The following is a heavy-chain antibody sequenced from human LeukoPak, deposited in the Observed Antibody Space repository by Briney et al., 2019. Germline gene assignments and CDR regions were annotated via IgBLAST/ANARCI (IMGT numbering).Heavy chain of an antibody. Sequence: ASVKVSCKAFVHTLRDLSIHWVRQAPGKGLEWMGGYDPEDDERIYSEEFLGRVTLTEDTSTDTAYMELTSLRSDDTAVYYCSTETAGNYWGQGTLVTVSS. CDR2: YDPEDDER. CDR1: VHTLRDLS. V-gene: IGHV1-24*01. J-gene: IGHJ4*02. CDR3: STETAGNY. D-gene: IGHD3-10*01.